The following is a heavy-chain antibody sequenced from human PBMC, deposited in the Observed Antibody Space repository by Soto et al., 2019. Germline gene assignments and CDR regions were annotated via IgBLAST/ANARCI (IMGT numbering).Heavy chain of an antibody. Sequence: SETLSLTCAVYGGSFSGYYWSWIRQPPGKGLEWIGEINHSGSTNYNPSLKSRVTISVDTSKNQFSLKLSSVTAADTAVYYCAPRGGSSSYYWGQGTLVTVSS. V-gene: IGHV4-34*01. J-gene: IGHJ4*02. CDR2: INHSGST. CDR3: APRGGSSSYY. D-gene: IGHD6-6*01. CDR1: GGSFSGYY.